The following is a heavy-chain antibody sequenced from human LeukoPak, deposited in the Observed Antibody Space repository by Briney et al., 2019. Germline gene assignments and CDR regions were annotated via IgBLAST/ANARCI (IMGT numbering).Heavy chain of an antibody. CDR3: ARSLGRVSFDY. V-gene: IGHV4-59*01. Sequence: SETLSLTCAVYGGSFSGYYWSWIRQPPGKGLEWIGYIYSNGSTNYNPSLNSRVTISVDTSKNQFSLKLSSVTAADTAVYYCARSLGRVSFDYWGQGTLVTVSS. CDR1: GGSFSGYY. CDR2: IYSNGST. D-gene: IGHD3-16*01. J-gene: IGHJ4*02.